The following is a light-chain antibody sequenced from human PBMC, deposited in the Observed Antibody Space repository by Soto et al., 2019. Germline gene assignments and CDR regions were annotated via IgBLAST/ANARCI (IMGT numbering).Light chain of an antibody. CDR1: QXVXXSY. V-gene: IGKV3-20*01. CDR3: QQYGSSWT. Sequence: EIVXXXSPGXXXLSPGERATXXXXXSQXVXXSYLAWYQQKPGQAPRLLIYGASSRATGIPDRFSGSGSGTDFTLTISRLEPEDFAVYYCQQYGSSWTFGQGTKVEIK. CDR2: GAS. J-gene: IGKJ1*01.